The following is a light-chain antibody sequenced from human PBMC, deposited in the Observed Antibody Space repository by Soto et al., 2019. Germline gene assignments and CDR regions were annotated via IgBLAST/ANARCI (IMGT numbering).Light chain of an antibody. CDR1: SSDVGGYKY. V-gene: IGLV2-8*01. CDR2: AVN. J-gene: IGLJ1*01. CDR3: SSYAGSNNYV. Sequence: ALTQPPSASGSPGQPVTISCTGSSSDVGGYKYVSWYQQYPGKAPKLMIYAVNKRPSGVPDRFSGSKSGNTASLTVSGLQAEDEADYYCSSYAGSNNYVFGTGTKVTVL.